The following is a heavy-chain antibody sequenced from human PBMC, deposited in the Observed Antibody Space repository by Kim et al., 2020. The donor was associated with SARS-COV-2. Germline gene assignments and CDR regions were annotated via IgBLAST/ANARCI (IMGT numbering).Heavy chain of an antibody. Sequence: GKGRFPLSRDNSKNTLYLQMNSLRAEDTAVYYCARGISSYGSGSYPVDYWGQGTLVTVSS. J-gene: IGHJ4*02. CDR3: ARGISSYGSGSYPVDY. V-gene: IGHV3-30*01. D-gene: IGHD3-10*01.